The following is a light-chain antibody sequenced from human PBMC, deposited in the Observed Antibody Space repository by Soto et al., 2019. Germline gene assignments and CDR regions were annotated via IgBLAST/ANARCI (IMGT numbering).Light chain of an antibody. CDR1: SSDVGSYNL. Sequence: QSALTQPASVSGSPGQSITISCTGTSSDVGSYNLVSWYQQHPGKAPKLMIYEGSKRPSGVSNRFSGSKSGNTASLTISGLQAEDEAEYYCCSYAGSSILVFGGGTKLTVL. V-gene: IGLV2-23*01. J-gene: IGLJ2*01. CDR2: EGS. CDR3: CSYAGSSILV.